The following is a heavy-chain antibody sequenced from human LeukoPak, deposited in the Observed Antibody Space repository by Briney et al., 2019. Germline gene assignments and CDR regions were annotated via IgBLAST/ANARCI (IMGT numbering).Heavy chain of an antibody. J-gene: IGHJ6*02. CDR2: INHSGST. D-gene: IGHD1-14*01. CDR1: GGSISGYY. CDR3: ARGRRTGSYYYYYGMDV. V-gene: IGHV4-34*01. Sequence: PSETLSLTCAVYGGSISGYYWSWIRQPPGKGLEWIGEINHSGSTNYNPSLKSRVTISVDTSKNQFSLKLSSVTAADTAVYYCARGRRTGSYYYYYGMDVWGQGTTVTVSS.